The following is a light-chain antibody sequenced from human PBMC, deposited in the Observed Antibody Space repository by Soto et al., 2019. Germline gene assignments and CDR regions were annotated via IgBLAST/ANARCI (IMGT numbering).Light chain of an antibody. V-gene: IGLV2-14*01. Sequence: QSALAQPASVSGSPGQSITISCTGTSSDVGGYNYVSWYQQHPGKAPKLMIYEVSNRPSGVSNRFSGSKSGNTASLTISGLQAEDEADYYCSSYKSSSNFPFGTGTKVTVL. CDR3: SSYKSSSNFP. CDR1: SSDVGGYNY. CDR2: EVS. J-gene: IGLJ1*01.